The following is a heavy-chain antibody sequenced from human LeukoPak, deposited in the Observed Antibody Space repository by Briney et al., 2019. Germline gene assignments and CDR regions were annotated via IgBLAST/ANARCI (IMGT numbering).Heavy chain of an antibody. CDR1: GFTFRDYY. CDR3: ARDPSYTHSSGYYYSY. V-gene: IGHV3-11*01. CDR2: ISSSGSTI. Sequence: GGSLRLSCAASGFTFRDYYMSWIRQAPGKGLEWVSYISSSGSTIYYADSVKGRFTISRDNAKNSLYLQMNSLRAEDTAVYYCARDPSYTHSSGYYYSYWGQGTLVTVSS. J-gene: IGHJ4*02. D-gene: IGHD3-22*01.